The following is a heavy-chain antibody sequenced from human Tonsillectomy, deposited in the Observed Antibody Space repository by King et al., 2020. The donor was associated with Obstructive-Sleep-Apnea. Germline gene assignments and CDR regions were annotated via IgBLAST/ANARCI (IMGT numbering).Heavy chain of an antibody. CDR1: GGSFSAYY. V-gene: IGHV4-34*01. Sequence: VQLQQWGAGLLKPSETLSLTCAVYGGSFSAYYWGWIRQPPGKGLEWIGKINHSGSTNCNPSLKSRVTISVDTSRNQFSLKLHSVTAADTAVYYCARVLGAAGPDYYFDYWGQGTLVTVSS. CDR2: INHSGST. J-gene: IGHJ4*02. D-gene: IGHD1-26*01. CDR3: ARVLGAAGPDYYFDY.